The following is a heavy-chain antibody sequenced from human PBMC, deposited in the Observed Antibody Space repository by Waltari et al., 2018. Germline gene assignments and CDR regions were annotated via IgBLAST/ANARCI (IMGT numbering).Heavy chain of an antibody. CDR3: AKDIAPAGTRYFDY. CDR1: GLTLSRYT. J-gene: IGHJ4*02. Sequence: EVQLLESGGGLVQPGGSLRFSCVASGLTLSRYTMSWVRQAPGKGLEWVSSIGGSGISTYYADSVKGRFTISRDNSKDTLYLQINSLRAEDTAVYYCAKDIAPAGTRYFDYWGQGTLVTVSS. D-gene: IGHD6-13*01. CDR2: IGGSGIST. V-gene: IGHV3-23*01.